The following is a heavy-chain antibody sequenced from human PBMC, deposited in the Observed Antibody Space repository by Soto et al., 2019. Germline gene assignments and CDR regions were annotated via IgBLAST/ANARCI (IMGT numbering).Heavy chain of an antibody. CDR2: ISYDGSNK. CDR3: ARGPSSLTRFDY. CDR1: VFTFSSYA. Sequence: WWSLRLSCSASVFTFSSYAMHWFRQAPGKGLEWVAVISYDGSNKYYADSVKGRFTISRDNSKNTLYLQMNSLRAEDTAVYYCARGPSSLTRFDYWGQGTLVTVSS. V-gene: IGHV3-30-3*01. J-gene: IGHJ4*02. D-gene: IGHD2-2*01.